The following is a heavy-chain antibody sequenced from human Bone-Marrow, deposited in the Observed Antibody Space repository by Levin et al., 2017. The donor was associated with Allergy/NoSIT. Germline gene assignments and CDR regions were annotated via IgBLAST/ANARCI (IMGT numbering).Heavy chain of an antibody. D-gene: IGHD3-22*01. Sequence: GGSLRLSCVTSGFTFSNYKMNWVRQAPGKGPEWVSSISATGTYIYYSDSLEGRFTISRDNAQNSLFLQLDSLRVDDTAVYYCARITTAGDWFDPWGQGTLVTVSS. CDR1: GFTFSNYK. V-gene: IGHV3-21*01. J-gene: IGHJ5*02. CDR2: ISATGTYI. CDR3: ARITTAGDWFDP.